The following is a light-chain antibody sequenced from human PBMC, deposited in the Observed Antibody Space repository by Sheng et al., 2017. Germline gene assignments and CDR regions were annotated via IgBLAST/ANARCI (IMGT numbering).Light chain of an antibody. Sequence: DIQMTQSPSSLSASVGDRVTITCRARQSISSYLNWYQQKPGKPPKLLIYAASSLQRGVPSRFSGSGSGTDFTLTISSLQPEDFATYYCQQTYSAPRTFGPGTKVDIK. CDR2: AAS. CDR1: QSISSY. J-gene: IGKJ3*01. CDR3: QQTYSAPRT. V-gene: IGKV1-39*01.